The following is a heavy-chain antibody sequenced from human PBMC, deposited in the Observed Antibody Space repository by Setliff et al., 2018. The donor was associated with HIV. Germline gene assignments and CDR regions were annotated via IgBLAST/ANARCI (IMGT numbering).Heavy chain of an antibody. Sequence: LSLTCTVSGGSISTYYWSWIRQPPGKGLEWIGYISYTGSTNYNPSLKSRVTISVDTSKNQFSLKLSSVTAADTAVYYCAGGLHYGLGKFGYWGQGTLVTVSS. CDR1: GGSISTYY. CDR2: ISYTGST. J-gene: IGHJ4*02. CDR3: AGGLHYGLGKFGY. D-gene: IGHD3-10*01. V-gene: IGHV4-59*01.